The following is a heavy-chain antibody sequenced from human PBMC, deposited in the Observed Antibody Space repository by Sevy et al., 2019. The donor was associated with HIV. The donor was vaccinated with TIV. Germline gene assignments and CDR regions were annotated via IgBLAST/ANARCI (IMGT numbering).Heavy chain of an antibody. V-gene: IGHV4-31*03. J-gene: IGHJ4*02. CDR3: ARTYYDILTGYYRLGHFDY. Sequence: SETLSLTCTVSGGSISSGGYYWSWIRQHPGKGLEWIGYIYYSGSTYYNPSLKSRVTISVDTYKNQFSLKLSSVTAADTAVYYCARTYYDILTGYYRLGHFDYWGQRTLVTVSS. D-gene: IGHD3-9*01. CDR1: GGSISSGGYY. CDR2: IYYSGST.